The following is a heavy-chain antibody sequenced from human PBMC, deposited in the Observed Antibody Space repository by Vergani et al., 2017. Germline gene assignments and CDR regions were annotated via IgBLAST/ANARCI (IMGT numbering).Heavy chain of an antibody. CDR3: AREQWLPIDYFDY. D-gene: IGHD6-19*01. CDR1: GYTFTSYG. J-gene: IGHJ4*02. Sequence: QVQLVQSGAEVKKPGASVKVSCKASGYTFTSYGISWVRQAPGQGLEWMGWISAYNGNTNYAQKLQGRVTMTTYTSTRTAYTELRRLRSDDTAVYYYAREQWLPIDYFDYWGQGNLVNVSS. CDR2: ISAYNGNT. V-gene: IGHV1-18*01.